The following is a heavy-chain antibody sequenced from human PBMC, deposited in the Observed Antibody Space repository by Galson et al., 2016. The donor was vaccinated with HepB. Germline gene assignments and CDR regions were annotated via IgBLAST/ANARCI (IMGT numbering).Heavy chain of an antibody. J-gene: IGHJ1*01. CDR3: ATNRNWGLPERLVRHFQN. CDR2: FNRDGGET. Sequence: SVKVSCKVSGYFLTELSIHWVRQAPGKGLEWLGCFNRDGGETFYAQKFQGRLTVTEDTSTNTAYMELIRLRSEDTAQYYCATNRNWGLPERLVRHFQNWGQGSLVTVSS. V-gene: IGHV1-24*01. CDR1: GYFLTELS. D-gene: IGHD7-27*01.